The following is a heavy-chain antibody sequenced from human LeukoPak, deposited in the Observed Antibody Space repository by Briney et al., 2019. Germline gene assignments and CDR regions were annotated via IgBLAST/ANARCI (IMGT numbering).Heavy chain of an antibody. CDR3: ARSWGNRGYYFDY. J-gene: IGHJ4*02. CDR2: ISSSSSTI. D-gene: IGHD7-27*01. V-gene: IGHV3-48*04. Sequence: GGSLRLSCAASGFTFSSYGMTWVRQAPGKGLEWVSYISSSSSTIYYADSVKGRFTISRDNAKNSLYLQMNSLRAEDTAVYYCARSWGNRGYYFDYWGQGTLVTVSS. CDR1: GFTFSSYG.